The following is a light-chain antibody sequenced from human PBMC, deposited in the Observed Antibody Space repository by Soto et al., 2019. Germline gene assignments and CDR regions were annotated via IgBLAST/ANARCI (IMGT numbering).Light chain of an antibody. Sequence: QSALTQPPSASGSPGQSVTISCTGTSSDVGGYNYVSWYQQHPGKAPKLMIYEVTKRPSGVPDRFSGSKSGNTASLTVSGLQAEDEADYYCQSYDSRLSNYVFGGGTKLTVL. CDR1: SSDVGGYNY. CDR3: QSYDSRLSNYV. J-gene: IGLJ1*01. CDR2: EVT. V-gene: IGLV2-8*01.